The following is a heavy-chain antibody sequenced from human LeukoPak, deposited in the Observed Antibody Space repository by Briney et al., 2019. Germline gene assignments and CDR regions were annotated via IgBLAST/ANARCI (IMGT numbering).Heavy chain of an antibody. V-gene: IGHV4-34*01. CDR2: INHSGST. CDR1: GGSFSGYY. Sequence: PSETLSLTCAVYGGSFSGYYWSWIRQPPGKGLEWIGEINHSGSTNYNPSLKSRVTIPVDRSKNQFSLKLSSVTAADTAVYYCARGYYGSGSYSDYWGQGTLVTVSP. J-gene: IGHJ4*02. D-gene: IGHD3-10*01. CDR3: ARGYYGSGSYSDY.